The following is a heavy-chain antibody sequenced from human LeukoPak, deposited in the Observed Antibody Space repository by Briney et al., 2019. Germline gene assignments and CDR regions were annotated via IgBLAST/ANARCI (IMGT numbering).Heavy chain of an antibody. CDR2: ISSTSITM. CDR1: GFTFNRNN. Sequence: GGSLRLSCAASGFTFNRNNMNWVRQAPGKGLEWVSYISSTSITMYYADSVKGRFTISRDNAKNSLYLKMNSLRADDTAVYYCARETILAVAGDFWGQGTLVTVSS. D-gene: IGHD6-19*01. CDR3: ARETILAVAGDF. J-gene: IGHJ4*02. V-gene: IGHV3-48*01.